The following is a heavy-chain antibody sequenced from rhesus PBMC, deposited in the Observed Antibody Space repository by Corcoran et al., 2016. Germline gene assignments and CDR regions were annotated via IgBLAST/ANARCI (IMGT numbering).Heavy chain of an antibody. Sequence: EVQLVESGGGLVQPGGSLRLSCAASGFTFSDYYMSWLRQAPGKGPGWVGFLRNKANWWTAEYAASVKVRFTISRDDSKSMASLQMNSLKPEDTAVYYCARSRWSGSYYSPSSGLDSWGQGVVVTVSS. CDR1: GFTFSDYY. CDR2: LRNKANWWTA. V-gene: IGHV3S22*01. D-gene: IGHD3-16*01. CDR3: ARSRWSGSYYSPSSGLDS. J-gene: IGHJ6*01.